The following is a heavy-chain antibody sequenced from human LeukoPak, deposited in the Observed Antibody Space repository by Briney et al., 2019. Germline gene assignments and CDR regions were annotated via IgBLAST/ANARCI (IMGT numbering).Heavy chain of an antibody. Sequence: GGSLRLSCAASGFTFSSYSMNWVRQAPGKGLEWVSYISSSSSTIYYADSVKGRFTISRDDAKNSLYLQMNSLRAEDTAVYYCARALRYFDWLSTSPEYNWFDPWGQGTLVTVSS. V-gene: IGHV3-48*01. CDR2: ISSSSSTI. CDR1: GFTFSSYS. J-gene: IGHJ5*02. CDR3: ARALRYFDWLSTSPEYNWFDP. D-gene: IGHD3-9*01.